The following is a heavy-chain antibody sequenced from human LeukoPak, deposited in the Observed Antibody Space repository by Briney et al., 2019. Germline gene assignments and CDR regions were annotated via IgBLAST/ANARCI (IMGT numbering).Heavy chain of an antibody. V-gene: IGHV1-8*03. CDR1: GYTFTSYD. CDR3: ARDTRGGVWDSEYYFDY. CDR2: MNPNSGNT. D-gene: IGHD3-10*01. J-gene: IGHJ4*02. Sequence: GASVKVSCKASGYTFTSYDINWVRQATGQGLEWMGWMNPNSGNTGYAQKFQGRVTITRNTSISTAYMELSSLRSEDTAVYYCARDTRGGVWDSEYYFDYWGQGTLVTVSS.